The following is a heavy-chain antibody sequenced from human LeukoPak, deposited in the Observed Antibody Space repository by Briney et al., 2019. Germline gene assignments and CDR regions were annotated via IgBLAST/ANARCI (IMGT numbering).Heavy chain of an antibody. Sequence: SETLSLTCTVSGGSISSGGYYWSWIRQPPGKGLEWIGYIYHSGSTYYNPSLKSRVTISVDRSKNQFSLKLSSVTAADTAVYYCARMGSYDILTGYYNYWGQGTLVTVSS. CDR1: GGSISSGGYY. D-gene: IGHD3-9*01. V-gene: IGHV4-30-2*01. CDR3: ARMGSYDILTGYYNY. CDR2: IYHSGST. J-gene: IGHJ4*02.